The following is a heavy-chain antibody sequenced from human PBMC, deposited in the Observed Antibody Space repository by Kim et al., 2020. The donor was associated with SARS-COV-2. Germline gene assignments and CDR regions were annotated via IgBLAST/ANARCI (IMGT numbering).Heavy chain of an antibody. CDR1: GFTFNSYS. CDR3: ARDLGSYSSSWSLAF. CDR2: IRNSGSPA. V-gene: IGHV3-48*01. Sequence: GGSLRLSCAASGFTFNSYSMDWVRQAPGKGLEWIAYIRNSGSPADYADSVKGRFTISRDNVKNLLFLQMDSLRAEDTGVYYCARDLGSYSSSWSLAFWGQGTLVTVS. D-gene: IGHD6-13*01. J-gene: IGHJ4*02.